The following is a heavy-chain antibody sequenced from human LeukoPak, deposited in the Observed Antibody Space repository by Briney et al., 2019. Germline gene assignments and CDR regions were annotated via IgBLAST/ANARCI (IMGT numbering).Heavy chain of an antibody. J-gene: IGHJ4*02. CDR3: VRGLGSRGYYYVDY. Sequence: GASVKVSCKASGYTFTSYYMHWVRQAPGQGLEWMGGIIPIFGTTNYAQRFQGRATITADKSTTTAYMELSSLRSEDTAVYYCVRGLGSRGYYYVDYWGQGTPVTVSS. D-gene: IGHD3-22*01. CDR1: GYTFTSYY. CDR2: IIPIFGTT. V-gene: IGHV1-69*06.